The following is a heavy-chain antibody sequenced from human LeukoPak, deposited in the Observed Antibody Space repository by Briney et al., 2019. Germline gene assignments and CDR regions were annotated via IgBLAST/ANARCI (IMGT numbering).Heavy chain of an antibody. CDR1: GFTFSSYS. D-gene: IGHD3-22*01. CDR3: ARDLSYYDSSGADAFDI. Sequence: PGGSLRLSCAASGFTFSSYSMNWVRQAPGKGLERVSYISSSSSTIYYADSVKGRFTISRDNAKNSLYLQMNSLRAEDTAVYYCARDLSYYDSSGADAFDIWGQGTMVTVSS. CDR2: ISSSSSTI. J-gene: IGHJ3*02. V-gene: IGHV3-48*04.